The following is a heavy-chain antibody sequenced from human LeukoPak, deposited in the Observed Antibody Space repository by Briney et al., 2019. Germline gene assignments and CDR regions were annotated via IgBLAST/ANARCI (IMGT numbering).Heavy chain of an antibody. CDR3: ARDSYYYGSGRVDAFDI. CDR2: ISSSSYI. J-gene: IGHJ3*02. V-gene: IGHV3-21*01. Sequence: PGGSLRLSCAASGFTFSSYSMNWVRQAPGKGLEWVSSISSSSYIYYADSVKGRFTISRDNAKNSLYLQMNSLRAEDTAVYYCARDSYYYGSGRVDAFDIWGQGTMVTVSS. CDR1: GFTFSSYS. D-gene: IGHD3-10*01.